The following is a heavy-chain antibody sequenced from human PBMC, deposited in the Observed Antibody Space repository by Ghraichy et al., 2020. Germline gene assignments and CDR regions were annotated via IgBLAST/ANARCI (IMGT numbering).Heavy chain of an antibody. CDR2: INHSGST. CDR3: ARGRYCSSTSCYKPYYYYGMDV. J-gene: IGHJ6*02. V-gene: IGHV4-34*01. CDR1: GGSFSGYY. D-gene: IGHD2-2*01. Sequence: SETLSLTCAVYGGSFSGYYWSWIRQPPGKGLEWIGEINHSGSTNYNPSLKSRVTISVDTSKNQFSLKLSSVTAADTAVYYCARGRYCSSTSCYKPYYYYGMDVWGQGTTVTVSS.